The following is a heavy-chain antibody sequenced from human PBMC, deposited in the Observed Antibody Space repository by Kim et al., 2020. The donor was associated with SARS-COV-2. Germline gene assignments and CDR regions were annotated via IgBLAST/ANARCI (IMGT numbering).Heavy chain of an antibody. CDR1: GGSISSSNW. J-gene: IGHJ4*02. CDR3: ARVRRRGRFDIVVVPAASPGDYFDY. CDR2: IYHSGST. V-gene: IGHV4-4*02. D-gene: IGHD2-2*01. Sequence: SETLSLTCAVSGGSISSSNWWSWVRQPPGKGLEWIGEIYHSGSTNYNPSLKSRVTISVDKSKNQFSLKLSSVTAADTAVYYCARVRRRGRFDIVVVPAASPGDYFDYWGQGTLVTVSS.